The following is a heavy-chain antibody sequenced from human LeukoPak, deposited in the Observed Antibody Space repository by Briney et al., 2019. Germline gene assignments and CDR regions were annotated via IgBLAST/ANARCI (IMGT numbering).Heavy chain of an antibody. CDR2: IYSGGST. CDR3: AKEFSGGWSFDY. V-gene: IGHV3-53*01. CDR1: GFTVSSNY. Sequence: GGSLRLSCAASGFTVSSNYMSWVRQAPGKGLEWVSVIYSGGSTYYADSVKGRFTISRDNSKNTLFLQMNSLRAEDTAVYYCAKEFSGGWSFDYWGQGTLVTVSS. D-gene: IGHD6-19*01. J-gene: IGHJ4*02.